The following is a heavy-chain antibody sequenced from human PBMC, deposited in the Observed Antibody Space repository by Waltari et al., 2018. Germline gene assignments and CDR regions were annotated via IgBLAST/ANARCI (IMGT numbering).Heavy chain of an antibody. V-gene: IGHV4-34*01. CDR2: INHSGST. J-gene: IGHJ5*02. Sequence: QVQLQQWGAGLLKPSETLSLTCAVYGGSFSGYYWSWIRQPPGKGLEWIGEINHSGSTNYNPSLKSRVTTSVDTSKNQVSLKLSSVTAADTAVYYCARARIAVARSWFDPWGQGTLVTVSS. CDR1: GGSFSGYY. D-gene: IGHD6-19*01. CDR3: ARARIAVARSWFDP.